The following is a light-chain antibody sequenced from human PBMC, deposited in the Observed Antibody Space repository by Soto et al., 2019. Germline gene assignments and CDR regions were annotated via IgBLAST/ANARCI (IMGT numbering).Light chain of an antibody. V-gene: IGLV2-11*01. CDR1: SSDVGDYNY. J-gene: IGLJ3*02. CDR3: CSFAGSYTFWV. CDR2: DVS. Sequence: QSALTQPRSVSGSPGQSVTISCTGTSSDVGDYNYVSWYQQYQGKAPKLVIYDVSKRPSGVPDRFSGSKSGNTASLTISGLQAEDEADYYCCSFAGSYTFWVFGGGTKLTVL.